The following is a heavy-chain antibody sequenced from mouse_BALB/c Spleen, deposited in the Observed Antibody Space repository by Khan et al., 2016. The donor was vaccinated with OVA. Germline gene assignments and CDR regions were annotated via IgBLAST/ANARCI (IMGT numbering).Heavy chain of an antibody. Sequence: QVQLKESGPGLVAPSQSLSITCTISGFSLTNYGVHWVRQPPGKGLEWLVVIWRDGSKTYNSALKSRLTISKDNSKSQVFLKMNSLQTDDTAMYFCARQPYYHYNIMDYWGQGTSVTVSS. CDR1: GFSLTNYG. J-gene: IGHJ4*01. CDR2: IWRDGSK. V-gene: IGHV2-6-1*01. D-gene: IGHD2-10*01. CDR3: ARQPYYHYNIMDY.